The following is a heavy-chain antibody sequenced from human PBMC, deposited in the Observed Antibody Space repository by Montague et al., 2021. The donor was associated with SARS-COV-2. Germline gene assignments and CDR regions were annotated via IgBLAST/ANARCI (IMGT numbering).Heavy chain of an antibody. J-gene: IGHJ5*02. D-gene: IGHD4-11*01. CDR3: ARGVYDYSNYVNWFDP. CDR2: IGTAGDT. CDR1: GFTFSSYD. Sequence: SLRLSCAASGFTFSSYDTHWVRQATGKGLEWVSAIGTAGDTYYPGSVKGRFTISRENAKNSLYLPMNSLRAGDTAVYYCARGVYDYSNYVNWFDPWGQGTLVTVSS. V-gene: IGHV3-13*04.